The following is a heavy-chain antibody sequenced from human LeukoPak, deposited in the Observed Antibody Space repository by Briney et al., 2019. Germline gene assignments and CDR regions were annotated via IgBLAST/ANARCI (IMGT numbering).Heavy chain of an antibody. CDR2: ISWNSGSI. CDR1: GFTFDDYA. Sequence: GGSLRLSCAASGFTFDDYAMHWVRQAPGKGLEWVSGISWNSGSIGYADSVKGRFTISRDNAKNSLYLQMNSLRAEDTAVYYCARDLSGSYYYYYYMDVWAKGPRSPSP. V-gene: IGHV3-9*01. CDR3: ARDLSGSYYYYYYMDV. J-gene: IGHJ6*03. D-gene: IGHD1-26*01.